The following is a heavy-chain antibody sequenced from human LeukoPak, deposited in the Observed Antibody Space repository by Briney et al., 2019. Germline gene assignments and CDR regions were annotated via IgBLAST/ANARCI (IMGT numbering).Heavy chain of an antibody. CDR3: AKGFSSWYNAPFDY. CDR2: INHSGST. Sequence: SETLSLTCAVYGGSFSGYYWSWIRQPPGKGLEWIGEINHSGSTNYNPSLKSRVTISVDTSKNQFSLKLSSVTAADTAVYYCAKGFSSWYNAPFDYWGQGTLVTVSS. J-gene: IGHJ4*02. V-gene: IGHV4-34*01. CDR1: GGSFSGYY. D-gene: IGHD6-13*01.